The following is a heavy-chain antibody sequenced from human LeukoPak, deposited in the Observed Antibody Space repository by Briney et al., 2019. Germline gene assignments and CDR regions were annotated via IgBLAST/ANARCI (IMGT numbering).Heavy chain of an antibody. D-gene: IGHD5-12*01. CDR2: IIPILGIA. CDR1: GGTFSRYA. Sequence: GASVKVSCKASGGTFSRYAISWVRQAPGQGLEWMGRIIPILGIANYAQKFQGRVTITADKSTSTAYMELSSLRSEDTAVYYCARDHGLYSGYDSGDFDYWGQGNLVTVSS. V-gene: IGHV1-69*04. CDR3: ARDHGLYSGYDSGDFDY. J-gene: IGHJ4*02.